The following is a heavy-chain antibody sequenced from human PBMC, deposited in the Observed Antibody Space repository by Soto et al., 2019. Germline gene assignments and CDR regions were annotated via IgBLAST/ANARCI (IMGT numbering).Heavy chain of an antibody. D-gene: IGHD5-12*01. CDR1: GFTFSSSW. CDR3: AKDQRPGSPFDF. V-gene: IGHV3-7*01. CDR2: IKHDGTEV. J-gene: IGHJ4*02. Sequence: EVQLVESGEGLVQPGGSLSRSCVASGFTFSSSWMSWVRQAPGKALEWVANIKHDGTEVSYVESVKGRFTISRDNAKNSLFLQMNSLRAGVTAVDYCAKDQRPGSPFDFWGQGILVTVSS.